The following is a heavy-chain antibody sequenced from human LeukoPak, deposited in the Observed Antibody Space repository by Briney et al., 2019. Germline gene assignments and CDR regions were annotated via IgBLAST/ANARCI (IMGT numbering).Heavy chain of an antibody. D-gene: IGHD5-18*01. Sequence: RGSLRLSCAASGFTFSSYAMSWVRQAPGKGLEWVSAISGSGGSTYYADSVKGRFTISRDNSKNTLYLQMNSLRAEDTAVYYCAKDRAPRGYSYGRYFDYWGQGTLVTVSS. V-gene: IGHV3-23*01. CDR2: ISGSGGST. CDR1: GFTFSSYA. CDR3: AKDRAPRGYSYGRYFDY. J-gene: IGHJ4*02.